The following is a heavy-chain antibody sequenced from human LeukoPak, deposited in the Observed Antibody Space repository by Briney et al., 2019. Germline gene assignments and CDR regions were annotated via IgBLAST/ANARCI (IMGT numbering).Heavy chain of an antibody. D-gene: IGHD6-13*01. Sequence: SETLSLTCTVSGGSISSYYWSWVRQPPGKGLEWIGNIYHSGRTYYNPSLKSRVSISIDTSKNQLSLKVSSVTAADTAVYYCASTGYSSSWYEGQIDYWGQGTLVTVSS. J-gene: IGHJ4*02. CDR3: ASTGYSSSWYEGQIDY. V-gene: IGHV4-59*08. CDR1: GGSISSYY. CDR2: IYHSGRT.